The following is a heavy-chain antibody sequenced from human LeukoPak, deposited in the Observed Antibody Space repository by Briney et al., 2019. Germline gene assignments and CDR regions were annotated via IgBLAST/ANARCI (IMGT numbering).Heavy chain of an antibody. D-gene: IGHD3-10*01. Sequence: EAPVKVSCKVSGYTLTELSMHWVRQAPGKGLEWMGGFDPEDGETIYAQKFQGRVTMTEDTSTDTAYMELSSLRAEDTAVYYCATTPRNYYGSGSYYNVPYYYYMDVWGKGTTVTVSS. CDR2: FDPEDGET. V-gene: IGHV1-24*01. J-gene: IGHJ6*03. CDR3: ATTPRNYYGSGSYYNVPYYYYMDV. CDR1: GYTLTELS.